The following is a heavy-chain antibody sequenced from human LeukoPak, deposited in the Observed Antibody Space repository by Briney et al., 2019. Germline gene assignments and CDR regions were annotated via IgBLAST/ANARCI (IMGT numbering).Heavy chain of an antibody. D-gene: IGHD5-18*01. CDR2: VSWNSGSI. V-gene: IGHV3-9*01. CDR3: ARGGTGYSYGYDAFDI. J-gene: IGHJ3*02. Sequence: PGGSLRLSCVASGFIFGDYAMRWVRQAPGKGLEWVSGVSWNSGSIGYADSVRGRFTISRDDAKNSLYLQMNSLRAEDTALYYCARGGTGYSYGYDAFDIWGQGTTVTVSS. CDR1: GFIFGDYA.